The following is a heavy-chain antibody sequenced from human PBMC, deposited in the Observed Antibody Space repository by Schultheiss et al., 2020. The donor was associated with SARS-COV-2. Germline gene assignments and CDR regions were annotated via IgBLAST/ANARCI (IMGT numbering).Heavy chain of an antibody. J-gene: IGHJ4*02. CDR2: IYYSGST. D-gene: IGHD3-10*01. CDR3: ARGLSGYYASGSHYYFFDY. Sequence: SETLSLTCDVSGGSISTYYWNWIRQPPGEGLEWIGYIYYSGSTNYNPSLKSRVTMSVDTSKNQFSLKLSSVTAADTAVYYCARGLSGYYASGSHYYFFDYWGQGTLVTVSS. CDR1: GGSISTYY. V-gene: IGHV4-59*01.